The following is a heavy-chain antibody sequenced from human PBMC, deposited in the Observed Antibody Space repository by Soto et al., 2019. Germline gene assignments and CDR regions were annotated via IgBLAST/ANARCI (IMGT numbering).Heavy chain of an antibody. CDR3: ARDLTGYYDSSGSMDY. V-gene: IGHV3-33*01. D-gene: IGHD3-22*01. Sequence: QVQLVESGGGVVQPGRSLRLSCAASGFTFSSYGMHWVRQAPGKGLEWVAVIWYDGSNKYYADSVKGRFTISRDNSKNTLYLQMNSLRAEDTAVYYCARDLTGYYDSSGSMDYWGQGTLVTVSS. J-gene: IGHJ4*02. CDR1: GFTFSSYG. CDR2: IWYDGSNK.